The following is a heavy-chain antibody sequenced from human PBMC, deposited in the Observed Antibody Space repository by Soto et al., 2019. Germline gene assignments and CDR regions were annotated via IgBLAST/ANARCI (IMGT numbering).Heavy chain of an antibody. CDR1: GYTFSIDY. CDR3: AKGRRTTF. J-gene: IGHJ4*02. CDR2: ITPDGGAT. V-gene: IGHV1-46*01. Sequence: QVQLLQSGAEVKKPGASVKISCKASGYTFSIDYSSWMRRAPGQGLQWMGKITPDGGATTHARSFQRTLAVPSDASTGTVYMELTSLTSGDTAVYYGAKGRRTTFWGQGTLFSVSS. D-gene: IGHD3-10*01.